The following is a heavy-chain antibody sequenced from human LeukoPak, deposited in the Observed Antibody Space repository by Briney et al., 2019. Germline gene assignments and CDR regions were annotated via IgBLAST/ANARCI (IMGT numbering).Heavy chain of an antibody. V-gene: IGHV1-2*02. CDR3: ARQAFCSGGSCAKWFDR. CDR2: INPNSGDT. J-gene: IGHJ5*02. D-gene: IGHD2-15*01. Sequence: ASVKVSCKTSGYTFISYGISWVRQAPGQGLEWMGWINPNSGDTNYAQKFQGRVTMTRDTSRSTAYMELSRLRSDDTAVYHCARQAFCSGGSCAKWFDRWGHGTLVTVSS. CDR1: GYTFISYG.